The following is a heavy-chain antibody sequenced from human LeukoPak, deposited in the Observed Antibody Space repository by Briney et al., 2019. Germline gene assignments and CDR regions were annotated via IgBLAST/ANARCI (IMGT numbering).Heavy chain of an antibody. J-gene: IGHJ5*01. V-gene: IGHV4-59*01. CDR3: ARDVTTHDFWSGYYGHWFDS. Sequence: SETLTLTCTVSGGFISRYYWIWIRQPPGKGLEWIGYIYYSGSTNFNPFLKSRVTLLVDTSKNQFSLKLSSVTAAATAVYYCARDVTTHDFWSGYYGHWFDSWGQGTLVTVSS. D-gene: IGHD3-3*01. CDR2: IYYSGST. CDR1: GGFISRYY.